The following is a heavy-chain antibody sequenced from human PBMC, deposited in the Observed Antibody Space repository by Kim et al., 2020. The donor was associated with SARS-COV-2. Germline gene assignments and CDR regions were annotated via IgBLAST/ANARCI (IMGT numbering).Heavy chain of an antibody. CDR3: ARVGCIAVAAFVY. Sequence: AESGKGRLTLSRHNAKNTQYLQMNSRRAVDTAVYYCARVGCIAVAAFVYWGQGTLVTVSS. D-gene: IGHD6-19*01. V-gene: IGHV3-21*01. J-gene: IGHJ4*02.